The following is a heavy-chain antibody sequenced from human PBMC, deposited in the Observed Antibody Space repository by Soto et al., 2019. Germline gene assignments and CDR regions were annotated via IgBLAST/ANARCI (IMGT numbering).Heavy chain of an antibody. J-gene: IGHJ4*02. Sequence: EVQLVESGGGLVQPGGSLRLSCAASRSTFSTYWMSWVRQAPGKGLEWVANIQQDGSEKYYVDPVKGRFTISRDNAKNSLYLQMNSLRAEDTAVYYCARGGRIRASGWFDYWGQGTLVTVSS. V-gene: IGHV3-7*03. D-gene: IGHD6-19*01. CDR1: RSTFSTYW. CDR2: IQQDGSEK. CDR3: ARGGRIRASGWFDY.